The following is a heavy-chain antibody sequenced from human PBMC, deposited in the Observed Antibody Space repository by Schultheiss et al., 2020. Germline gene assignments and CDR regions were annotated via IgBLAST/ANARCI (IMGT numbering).Heavy chain of an antibody. V-gene: IGHV3-33*01. CDR1: GFTFSSYG. J-gene: IGHJ4*02. D-gene: IGHD3-9*01. CDR3: ARDRQPYDILTGFVY. Sequence: GGSLRLSCAASGFTFSSYGMHWVRQAPGKGLEWVAVIWYDGSNKYYADSVKGRFTISRDNSKNTLYLQMNSLRAEDTAVYYCARDRQPYDILTGFVYWGQGTLVTVSS. CDR2: IWYDGSNK.